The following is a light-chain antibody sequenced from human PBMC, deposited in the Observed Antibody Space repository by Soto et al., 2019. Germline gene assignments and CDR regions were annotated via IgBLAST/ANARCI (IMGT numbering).Light chain of an antibody. CDR1: LSVSNY. CDR3: QQYDNLPLT. V-gene: IGKV3-11*01. CDR2: DAS. Sequence: VVTQSPPTLSLSPGERATLSCRTSLSVSNYLAWYQQKPGQAPRLLIYDASNRASGIPARFTGSGSGTDFNLTISTLEPEDFAVYFCQQYDNLPLTFGPGTKVDIK. J-gene: IGKJ3*01.